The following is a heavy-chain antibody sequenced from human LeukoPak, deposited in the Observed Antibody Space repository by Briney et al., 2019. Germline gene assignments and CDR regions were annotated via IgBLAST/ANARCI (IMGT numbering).Heavy chain of an antibody. CDR3: ARGFLGDYYGSGSYYVFDY. CDR2: IYTSGST. D-gene: IGHD3-10*01. V-gene: IGHV4-61*02. CDR1: GGSISSGSYY. J-gene: IGHJ4*02. Sequence: PSETLSLTCTVSGGSISSGSYYWSWIRQPAGKGLEWIGRIYTSGSTNYNPSLKSRVTMSVDTSKNQFSLKLSSVTAADTAVYYCARGFLGDYYGSGSYYVFDYWGQGTLVTVSS.